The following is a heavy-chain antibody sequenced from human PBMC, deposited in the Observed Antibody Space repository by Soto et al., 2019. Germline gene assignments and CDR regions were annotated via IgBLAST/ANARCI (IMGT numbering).Heavy chain of an antibody. CDR2: MNPNSGNT. Sequence: ASVKVSCKASGYTFTIYDINWVLRATGEGLEWMGWMNPNSGNTGYAQKFQGRVTMTRNTSISTAYMELSSLRSEDTAVYYCARGGVFFYAAPTDPFDYWGQGTLVTVSS. J-gene: IGHJ4*02. CDR3: ARGGVFFYAAPTDPFDY. V-gene: IGHV1-8*01. D-gene: IGHD3-3*01. CDR1: GYTFTIYD.